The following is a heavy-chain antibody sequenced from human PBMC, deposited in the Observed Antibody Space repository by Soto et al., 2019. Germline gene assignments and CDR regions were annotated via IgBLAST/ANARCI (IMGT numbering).Heavy chain of an antibody. CDR3: AKDLSYLMTTVTNYYYYGMDV. D-gene: IGHD4-17*01. J-gene: IGHJ6*02. CDR2: ISGSGGST. CDR1: GFTFSSYA. V-gene: IGHV3-23*01. Sequence: EVQLLESGGGLVQPGGSLRLSCAASGFTFSSYAMSWVRQAPGKGLEWVSAISGSGGSTYYADSVKGRFTISRDNSKNTLYLQMNSLRAEDTAVYSCAKDLSYLMTTVTNYYYYGMDVWGQGTTVTVSS.